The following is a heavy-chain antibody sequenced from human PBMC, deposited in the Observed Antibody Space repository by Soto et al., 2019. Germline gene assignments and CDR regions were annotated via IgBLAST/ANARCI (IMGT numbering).Heavy chain of an antibody. CDR1: GFTFRTYA. CDR2: ISNSGGRT. J-gene: IGHJ5*02. Sequence: EVQLLESGGGFVQPGGSLRLSCVVSGFTFRTYAMTWVRQAPGKGLEWVSFISNSGGRTNYADSVRGRFTTSRDNSKNTLYLQMNSLRAEDTALYYCAKGHASGSWGPGTQVTFSS. D-gene: IGHD6-25*01. CDR3: AKGHASGS. V-gene: IGHV3-23*01.